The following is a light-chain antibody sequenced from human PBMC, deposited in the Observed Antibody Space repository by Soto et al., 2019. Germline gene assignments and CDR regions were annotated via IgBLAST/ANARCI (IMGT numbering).Light chain of an antibody. Sequence: EIVLTQSPATLSLSPGERATLSCRTSQSVGTSLAWYQQKPGQPPRLLIYDSSNRATGIPARFSGSGSGTDFALTISNLEPEDFAVYYCQQRSILFTFGGGTKVELK. CDR1: QSVGTS. V-gene: IGKV3-11*01. J-gene: IGKJ4*01. CDR3: QQRSILFT. CDR2: DSS.